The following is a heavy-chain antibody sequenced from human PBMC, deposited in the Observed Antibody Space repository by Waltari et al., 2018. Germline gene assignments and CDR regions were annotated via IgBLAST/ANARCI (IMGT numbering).Heavy chain of an antibody. V-gene: IGHV1-18*01. D-gene: IGHD3-22*01. CDR1: GYTFTRYG. Sequence: QVQLVQSGAEVKKPGAPVKVSCKASGYTFTRYGTRWVRKAPGQCIGWMGWSSAYNGNTNYAQKLQGRVTMTTDTSTSTAYMELRSLRSDDTAVYYCARDKASARITMIVGEWVYFDYWGQGTLVTISS. CDR2: SSAYNGNT. CDR3: ARDKASARITMIVGEWVYFDY. J-gene: IGHJ4*02.